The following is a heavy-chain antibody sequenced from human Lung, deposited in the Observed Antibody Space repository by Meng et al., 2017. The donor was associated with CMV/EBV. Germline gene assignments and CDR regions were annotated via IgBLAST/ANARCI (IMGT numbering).Heavy chain of an antibody. CDR3: FARPIDY. CDR1: GFTFREYW. Sequence: GESLKISCIVSGFTFREYWMNWVRQATGKGLEWLASIKPDGGDTYYVDSVKGRFTISRDNAKNSVHLQMNSLRAEDTAVYYCFARPIDYWGQGTLVTVSS. D-gene: IGHD6-6*01. V-gene: IGHV3-7*01. CDR2: IKPDGGDT. J-gene: IGHJ4*02.